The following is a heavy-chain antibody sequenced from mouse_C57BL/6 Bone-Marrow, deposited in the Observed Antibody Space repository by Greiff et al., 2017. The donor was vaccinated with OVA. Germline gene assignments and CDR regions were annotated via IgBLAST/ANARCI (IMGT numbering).Heavy chain of an antibody. Sequence: QVQLKESGPGLVAPSQSLSISCTVSGFSLTSYGVDWVRQPPGKGLEWLGEIWGGGSTNYNSAPMSRPSISKDNSKSQVFLKMNSLQTDDTAMYYCAKRIYDGYYPFAYWGQGTLVTVSA. CDR2: IWGGGST. D-gene: IGHD2-3*01. V-gene: IGHV2-9*01. CDR1: GFSLTSYG. J-gene: IGHJ3*01. CDR3: AKRIYDGYYPFAY.